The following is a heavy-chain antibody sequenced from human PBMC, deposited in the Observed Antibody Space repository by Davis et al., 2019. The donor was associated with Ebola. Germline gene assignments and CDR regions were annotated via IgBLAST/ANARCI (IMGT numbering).Heavy chain of an antibody. Sequence: AASVKVSCKASGYTFTSYYMHWVRQAPGQGLEWMGIINPSGGSTSYAQKFQGRVTMTRDTSTSTVYMELSSLRSEDTAVYYCARDGAAYCGGDCYWGFDYWGQGTLVTVSS. CDR1: GYTFTSYY. D-gene: IGHD2-21*01. V-gene: IGHV1-46*01. J-gene: IGHJ4*02. CDR2: INPSGGST. CDR3: ARDGAAYCGGDCYWGFDY.